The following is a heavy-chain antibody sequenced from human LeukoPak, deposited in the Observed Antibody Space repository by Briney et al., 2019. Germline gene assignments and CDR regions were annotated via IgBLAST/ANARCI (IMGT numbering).Heavy chain of an antibody. CDR3: ANGGYDFWSGFDY. CDR2: ISGSGGST. D-gene: IGHD3-3*01. V-gene: IGHV3-23*01. Sequence: HTGGSLRLSCAASGFTFSSYAMSWVRQAPGKGLEWVSAISGSGGSTYYADSVKGRFTISRDNSKNTLYLQMNSLRAEDTAVYYCANGGYDFWSGFDYWGQGTLVTVSS. CDR1: GFTFSSYA. J-gene: IGHJ4*02.